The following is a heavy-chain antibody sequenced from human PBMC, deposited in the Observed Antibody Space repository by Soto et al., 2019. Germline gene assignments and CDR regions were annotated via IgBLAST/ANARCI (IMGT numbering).Heavy chain of an antibody. CDR3: ARDLPGYIVVVVAATRYFDL. Sequence: QVQLQQWGAGLLKPSETLSLTCAVYGGSFSGYYWSWIRQPPGKGLEWIGEINHSGSTNYNPSLKSRVTISVDTSKNQFSLKLSSVTAADTAVYYCARDLPGYIVVVVAATRYFDLWGRGTLATVSS. CDR2: INHSGST. CDR1: GGSFSGYY. D-gene: IGHD2-15*01. V-gene: IGHV4-34*01. J-gene: IGHJ2*01.